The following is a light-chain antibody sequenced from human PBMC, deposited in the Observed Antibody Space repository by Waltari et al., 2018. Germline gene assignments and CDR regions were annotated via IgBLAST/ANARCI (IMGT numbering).Light chain of an antibody. CDR3: QTWGTGVHVV. J-gene: IGLJ2*01. CDR1: SGHSNYA. Sequence: QVVLTQSPSASASRGASVKLTCTLSSGHSNYAIAWHQQQPGRGPRFLMKVHSGGTQFKGDVIPALFTGSSSGSELYLTISSLQSDDEADYYCQTWGTGVHVVFGGGTKLTVL. V-gene: IGLV4-69*01. CDR2: VHSGGTQ.